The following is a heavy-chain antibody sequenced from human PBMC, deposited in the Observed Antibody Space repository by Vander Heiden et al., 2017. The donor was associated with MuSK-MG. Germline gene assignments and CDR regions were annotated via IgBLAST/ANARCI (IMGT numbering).Heavy chain of an antibody. V-gene: IGHV3-33*01. CDR3: ARDNEEAQLGGY. CDR2: IWYDGSNK. CDR1: GFTFRSYG. J-gene: IGHJ4*02. D-gene: IGHD5-18*01. Sequence: QVQLVESGGGVVQPGRSLRLACAASGFTFRSYGLHWVRQAPGKGLEWVAVIWYDGSNKYYADSVKGRFTISRDNSKNTLSLQMNSLRAEDTAVYYCARDNEEAQLGGYWGQGTLVTVSS.